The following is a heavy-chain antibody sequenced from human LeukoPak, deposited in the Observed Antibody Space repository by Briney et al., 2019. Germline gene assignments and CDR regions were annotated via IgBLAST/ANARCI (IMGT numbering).Heavy chain of an antibody. J-gene: IGHJ4*02. CDR3: ARDYDILTGYFSPPDY. V-gene: IGHV1-2*02. D-gene: IGHD3-9*01. Sequence: ASVKVSCKATGYTFTGYYMHWVRQAPGQGLEWMGWINPHSGETKYAQKFQGRVTMTRDTSITTAYMELNSLRSDDTAVYYCARDYDILTGYFSPPDYWGQGTLVTVSS. CDR2: INPHSGET. CDR1: GYTFTGYY.